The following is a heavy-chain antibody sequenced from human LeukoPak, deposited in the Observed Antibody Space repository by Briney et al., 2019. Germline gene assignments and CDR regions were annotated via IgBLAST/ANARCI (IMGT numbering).Heavy chain of an antibody. CDR3: AKDKGIAAPLPDY. J-gene: IGHJ4*02. Sequence: GGSLRLSCAASGFTFSSYGMHWVRQAPGKGLEWVAVIWYGGSNKYYADSVKGRFTISRDNSKNTLYLQMNSLRAEDTAVYYCAKDKGIAAPLPDYWGQGTLVTVSS. CDR2: IWYGGSNK. D-gene: IGHD6-6*01. V-gene: IGHV3-30*02. CDR1: GFTFSSYG.